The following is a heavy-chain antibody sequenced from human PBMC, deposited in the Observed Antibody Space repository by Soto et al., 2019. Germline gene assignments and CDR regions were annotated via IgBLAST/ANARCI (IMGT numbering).Heavy chain of an antibody. V-gene: IGHV1-69*18. Sequence: QVQLVQSGAEVRKPGSSVTVSCKASGGTFSTYGITWVRQAPGQGLEWMGNIIPLIGTANYAQRFRSRVTITADEYTTTAYMELTSLRSEDTAVYYCVWVVMTTCPASFYYGLDVWGQGTTVNVSS. CDR3: VWVVMTTCPASFYYGLDV. CDR1: GGTFSTYG. CDR2: IIPLIGTA. D-gene: IGHD1-1*01. J-gene: IGHJ6*02.